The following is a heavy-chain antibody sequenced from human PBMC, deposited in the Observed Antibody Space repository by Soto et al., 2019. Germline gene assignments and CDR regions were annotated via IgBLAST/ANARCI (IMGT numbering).Heavy chain of an antibody. CDR3: ARSEGIGAAGKNHYYYGMDV. D-gene: IGHD6-13*01. CDR2: IYPGDSDT. CDR1: GYSFTSYW. Sequence: DSLKISCKGSGYSFTSYWIGWVRQMPGKGLEWMGIIYPGDSDTRYSPSFQGQVTISADKSISTAYLQWSSLKASDTAMYYCARSEGIGAAGKNHYYYGMDVWGQGTTVTVS. J-gene: IGHJ6*02. V-gene: IGHV5-51*01.